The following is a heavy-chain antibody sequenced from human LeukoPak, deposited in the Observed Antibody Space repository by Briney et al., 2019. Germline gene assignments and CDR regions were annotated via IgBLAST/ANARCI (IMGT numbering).Heavy chain of an antibody. V-gene: IGHV3-23*01. D-gene: IGHD3-22*01. CDR3: ARHFHPKYYYDSSGYYEGDYDY. Sequence: GGSLRLSCAASGFTFSSYAMSWVRQAPGKGLEWVSAISGSGGSTYYADSVKGRFTISRDNSKNTLYLQMNSLRAEDTAVYYCARHFHPKYYYDSSGYYEGDYDYWGQGTLVTVSS. CDR2: ISGSGGST. CDR1: GFTFSSYA. J-gene: IGHJ4*02.